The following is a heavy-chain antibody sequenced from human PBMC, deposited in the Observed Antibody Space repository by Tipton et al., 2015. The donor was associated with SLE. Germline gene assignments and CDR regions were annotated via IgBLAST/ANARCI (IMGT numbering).Heavy chain of an antibody. J-gene: IGHJ4*02. CDR3: ARDGKEGIEC. V-gene: IGHV1-18*01. CDR1: GYFFNGYG. CDR2: ISGYNGDT. Sequence: QLVQSGAEVKKPGASVKVSCKASGYFFNGYGISWVRRAPGQGLEWMGWISGYNGDTNYAQKFRGRVTMTTDTSTTTAYMEVRSLRSDDTAVYYCARDGKEGIECWGQGTLVTVSS. D-gene: IGHD1-1*01.